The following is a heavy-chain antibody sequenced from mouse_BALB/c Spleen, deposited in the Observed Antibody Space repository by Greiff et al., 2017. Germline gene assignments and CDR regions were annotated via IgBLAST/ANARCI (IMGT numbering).Heavy chain of an antibody. Sequence: EVMLVESGGGLVKPGGFLKLSCAASGFTFSSYAMSWVRQSPEKRLEWVAEISSGGSYTYYPDTVTGRFTISRDNAKNTLYLEMSSLRSEDTAMYYCARALYYYGSSYHAMDYWGQGTSVTVSS. CDR1: GFTFSSYA. D-gene: IGHD1-1*01. V-gene: IGHV5-9-4*01. CDR3: ARALYYYGSSYHAMDY. CDR2: ISSGGSYT. J-gene: IGHJ4*01.